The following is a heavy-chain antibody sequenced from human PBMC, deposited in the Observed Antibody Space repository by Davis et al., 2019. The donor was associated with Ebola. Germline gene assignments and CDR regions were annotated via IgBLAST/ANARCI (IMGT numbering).Heavy chain of an antibody. Sequence: MPSETLSLTCSVSGGFITSSNYWGWIRQPPGKGLEWIGSIYYSGNTYYNPSLKSRVTISVDTSKNQFSLKLRSVTAADTAVYYCARQGWSGYSLRHWLDPWGRGTLVTVSS. CDR1: GGFITSSNY. J-gene: IGHJ5*02. CDR2: IYYSGNT. V-gene: IGHV4-39*01. D-gene: IGHD3-3*01. CDR3: ARQGWSGYSLRHWLDP.